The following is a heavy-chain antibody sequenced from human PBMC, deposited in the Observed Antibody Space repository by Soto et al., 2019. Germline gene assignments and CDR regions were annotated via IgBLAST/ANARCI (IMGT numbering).Heavy chain of an antibody. D-gene: IGHD3-3*01. J-gene: IGHJ4*02. CDR2: ISYSGST. Sequence: SQTLSLTCTVSAGSITNGGYYWTWIRQHPGKGLEWIGYISYSGSTYYNPSLKSRVTISVDMSKNQFSLKLSSVTAADTAVYYCARDFWFLLRYVIHLGFFDFCGQGSLVIVSA. V-gene: IGHV4-31*03. CDR3: ARDFWFLLRYVIHLGFFDF. CDR1: AGSITNGGYY.